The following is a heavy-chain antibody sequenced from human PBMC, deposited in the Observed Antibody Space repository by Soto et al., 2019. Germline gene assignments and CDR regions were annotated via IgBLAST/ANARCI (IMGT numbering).Heavy chain of an antibody. CDR3: ARGVQLHFDI. J-gene: IGHJ4*02. Sequence: PGGSLRLSCVTSGFSFSPYAMSWVRQAPGKGLEWVSGISGSGSNTYYADSVKGRFTISRDNSRNTMFLQMKSLRAEDAAIYFCARGVQLHFDIWGQGTLVTVSS. D-gene: IGHD1-1*01. CDR2: ISGSGSNT. V-gene: IGHV3-23*01. CDR1: GFSFSPYA.